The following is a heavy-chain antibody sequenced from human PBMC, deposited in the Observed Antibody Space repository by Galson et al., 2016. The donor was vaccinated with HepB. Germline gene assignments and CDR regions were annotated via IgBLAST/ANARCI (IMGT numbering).Heavy chain of an antibody. D-gene: IGHD6-13*01. Sequence: SLRLSCAASGFSFSSYWMSWVRQAPGKGLEWVANIKQDGNEKFYVDSVKGRFTISRDNAKNSLYLQMNTLRAEDTAVYYCATMNVIAAVDSFDCWGQGTLVTVSS. V-gene: IGHV3-7*01. J-gene: IGHJ4*02. CDR2: IKQDGNEK. CDR1: GFSFSSYW. CDR3: ATMNVIAAVDSFDC.